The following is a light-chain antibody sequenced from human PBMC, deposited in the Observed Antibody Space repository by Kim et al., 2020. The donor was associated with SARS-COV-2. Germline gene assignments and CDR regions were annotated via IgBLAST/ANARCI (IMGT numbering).Light chain of an antibody. J-gene: IGKJ1*01. Sequence: DIVMTQSPDSLAVSLGERATINCKSSQSVLYSPNNKNYLAWYQQKVGQPPKLLIYWASTRESGVPDRFSGSGSGTDFTLTISSLQAEDVAVYYCQQYYGTPWTFGQGTKVDIK. V-gene: IGKV4-1*01. CDR2: WAS. CDR1: QSVLYSPNNKNY. CDR3: QQYYGTPWT.